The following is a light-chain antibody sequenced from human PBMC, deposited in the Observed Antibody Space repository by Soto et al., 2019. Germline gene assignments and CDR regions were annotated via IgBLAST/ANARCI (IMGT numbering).Light chain of an antibody. Sequence: DIQMTQSPSSVSASVGDRVTITCRASQDISTWLAWYQQIPGKAPKLLIFAASTLQNRVPSRFSGSGSGTDFTLTIIGLQPEDFATYYCQQASVLPFTFGPGTKVDIK. V-gene: IGKV1-12*01. CDR1: QDISTW. J-gene: IGKJ3*01. CDR2: AAS. CDR3: QQASVLPFT.